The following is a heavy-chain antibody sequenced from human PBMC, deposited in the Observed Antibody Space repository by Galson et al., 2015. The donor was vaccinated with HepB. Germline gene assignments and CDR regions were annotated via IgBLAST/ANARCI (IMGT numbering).Heavy chain of an antibody. CDR2: IDPSDSYT. Sequence: QSGAEVKKPGESLRISCKGSGYSFTSYWISWVRQMPGKGLEWMGRIDPSDSYTNYSPSFQGHVTISADKSISTAYLQWSSLKASDTAMYYCARPGRLQWLLSAFDIWGQGTMVTVSS. D-gene: IGHD3-22*01. CDR1: GYSFTSYW. CDR3: ARPGRLQWLLSAFDI. V-gene: IGHV5-10-1*01. J-gene: IGHJ3*02.